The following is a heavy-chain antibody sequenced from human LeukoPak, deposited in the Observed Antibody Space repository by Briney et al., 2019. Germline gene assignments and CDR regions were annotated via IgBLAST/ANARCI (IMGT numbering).Heavy chain of an antibody. D-gene: IGHD3-16*01. V-gene: IGHV3-23*01. CDR3: AKDWGPLPSRLSPFDS. CDR2: ISATGGGT. J-gene: IGHJ4*02. CDR1: GFTFSSYA. Sequence: PGGSLRLSCAASGFTFSSYAMSWVRQAPGKGLEWVSTISATGGGTVYADSVKGRFTISRDNSENMLLLQMNSLRADDTAVYYCAKDWGPLPSRLSPFDSWGQGILVTVSS.